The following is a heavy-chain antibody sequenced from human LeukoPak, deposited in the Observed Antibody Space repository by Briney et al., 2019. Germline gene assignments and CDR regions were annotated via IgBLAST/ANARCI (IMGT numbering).Heavy chain of an antibody. J-gene: IGHJ4*02. CDR2: ISSSSSYI. D-gene: IGHD6-6*01. Sequence: GGSLRLSCAASGFPFSTYTMNWVRQAPGKGLEWVSSISSSSSYIYYADSMKGRFTISRDNAKNSLYLQMNSLRAEDTAVYYCARDPVEISSSSYFDYWGQGTLVTVSS. V-gene: IGHV3-21*01. CDR1: GFPFSTYT. CDR3: ARDPVEISSSSYFDY.